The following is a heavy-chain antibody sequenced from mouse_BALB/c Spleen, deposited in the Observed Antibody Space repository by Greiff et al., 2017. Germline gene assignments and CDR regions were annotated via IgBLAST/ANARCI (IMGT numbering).Heavy chain of an antibody. CDR1: GFSLTSYG. CDR2: IWRGGST. Sequence: VQRVESGPSLVQPSQSLSITCTVSGFSLTSYGVHWVRQSPGKGLEWLGVIWRGGSTDYNAAFMSRLSITKDNSKSQVFFKMNSLQADDTAIYYCAKEDYYRYDGLMDYWGQGTSVTVSS. V-gene: IGHV2-5-1*01. D-gene: IGHD2-14*01. CDR3: AKEDYYRYDGLMDY. J-gene: IGHJ4*01.